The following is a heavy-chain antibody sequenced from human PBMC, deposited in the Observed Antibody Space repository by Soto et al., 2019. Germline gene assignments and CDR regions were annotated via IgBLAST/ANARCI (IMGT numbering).Heavy chain of an antibody. V-gene: IGHV4-31*03. CDR3: VRDGAGSYWFDP. J-gene: IGHJ5*02. CDR1: GDSISSGGYY. CDR2: IHRNGAT. D-gene: IGHD3-10*01. Sequence: QVQLQESGPGLVKPSQTLSLTCSVSGDSISSGGYYWSWIRQSPGKGMEWIGYIHRNGATYYTPSHGSRVTMSVDTSKNQYFRNVYSVTAADTAVYSCVRDGAGSYWFDPWGHGIMVSVSS.